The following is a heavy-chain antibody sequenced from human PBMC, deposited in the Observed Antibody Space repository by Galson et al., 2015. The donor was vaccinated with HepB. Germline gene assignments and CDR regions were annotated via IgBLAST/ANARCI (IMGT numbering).Heavy chain of an antibody. D-gene: IGHD3-3*01. CDR2: ISYDGSNK. J-gene: IGHJ1*01. Sequence: SLRLSCAASGFTFSSYAMHWVRQAPGKGLEWVAVISYDGSNKYYADSVKGRFTISRDNSKNTLYLQMNSLRAEDTAVYYCARGYYDFWSGYQAEYFQHWGQGTLVTVSS. V-gene: IGHV3-30-3*01. CDR1: GFTFSSYA. CDR3: ARGYYDFWSGYQAEYFQH.